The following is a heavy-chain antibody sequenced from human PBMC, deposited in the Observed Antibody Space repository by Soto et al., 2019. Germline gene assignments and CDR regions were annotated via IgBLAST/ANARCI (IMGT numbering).Heavy chain of an antibody. J-gene: IGHJ5*02. CDR3: AKDLMRGAPNWFDP. CDR1: GFTSSSYG. V-gene: IGHV3-30*18. D-gene: IGHD2-8*01. Sequence: PGGSLRLSCAASGFTSSSYGMHWVRQAPGKGLEWVAVISYDGSNKYYADSVKGRFTISRDNSKNTLYLQMNSLRTEDTAVYYCAKDLMRGAPNWFDPWGQGTLVTVSS. CDR2: ISYDGSNK.